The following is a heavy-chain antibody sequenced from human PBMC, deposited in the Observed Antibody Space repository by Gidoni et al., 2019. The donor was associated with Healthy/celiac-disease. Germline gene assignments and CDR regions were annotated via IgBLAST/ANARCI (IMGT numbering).Heavy chain of an antibody. CDR2: MYWDDDK. Sequence: QITLKESGPTLVKPTQTLTLTCTFAGFSLSTRGVGVGWIRHPPGKALEWLASMYWDDDKRYSPSLKSRLTITKDTSKNQVVLTMTNMYPVDTATYYCAHNSLTNPLNYWGQGTLVTVSS. CDR1: GFSLSTRGVG. J-gene: IGHJ4*02. CDR3: AHNSLTNPLNY. D-gene: IGHD2-8*01. V-gene: IGHV2-5*02.